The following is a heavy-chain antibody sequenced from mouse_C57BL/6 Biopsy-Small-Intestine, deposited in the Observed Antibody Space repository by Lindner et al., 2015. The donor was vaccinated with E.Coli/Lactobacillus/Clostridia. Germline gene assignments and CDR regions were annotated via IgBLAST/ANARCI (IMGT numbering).Heavy chain of an antibody. CDR2: IVTGSGST. D-gene: IGHD3-1*01. J-gene: IGHJ4*01. Sequence: SVKVSCKASGFTLTGFAVQWVRQARGQRPEWIGWIVTGSGSTNYAQKFRKRVTITRDMSTSTAYMELSSLSFEDTAVYYCTTAFRGTNEFDYWGQGTLVTVSS. V-gene: IGHV1S22*01. CDR3: TTAFRGTNEFDY. CDR1: GFTLTGFA.